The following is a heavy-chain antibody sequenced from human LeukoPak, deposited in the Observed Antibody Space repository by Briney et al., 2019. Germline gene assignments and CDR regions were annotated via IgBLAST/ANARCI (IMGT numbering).Heavy chain of an antibody. V-gene: IGHV3-48*01. CDR3: ERDYGA. Sequence: GGSLRLSCAASGFTFSNYAMNWVRQAPGKGLEWISYISSGSSSKYYADSVKGRFTISRDNAKNSLYLQMNSLRVDDTAMYYCERDYGAWGQGTLVTVSP. CDR2: ISSGSSSK. CDR1: GFTFSNYA. J-gene: IGHJ5*02. D-gene: IGHD4/OR15-4a*01.